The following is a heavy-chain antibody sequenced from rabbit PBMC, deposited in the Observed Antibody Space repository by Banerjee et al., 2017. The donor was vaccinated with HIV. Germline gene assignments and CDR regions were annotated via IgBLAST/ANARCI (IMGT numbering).Heavy chain of an antibody. CDR2: INTYGGSA. Sequence: GLVKPEGSLTLTCKASGFSFSNKYVMCWVRQAPGKGLEWIACINTYGGSAYYASWVNGRFTISRHNAQNTLYLQLNSLTAADTATYFCVRGSISGTDYNLWGPGTLVTVS. CDR3: VRGSISGTDYNL. CDR1: GFSFSNKY. V-gene: IGHV1S7*01. J-gene: IGHJ4*01. D-gene: IGHD1-1*01.